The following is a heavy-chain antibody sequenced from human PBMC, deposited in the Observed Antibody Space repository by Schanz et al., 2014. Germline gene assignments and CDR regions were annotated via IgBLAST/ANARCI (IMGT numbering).Heavy chain of an antibody. Sequence: QVQLQESGPGLVRPSETLSLTCTVSGYSISSGYYWDWIRQPPGKGLEWIGVIYHSGNTYYNPSLKSRVTISVDTSKNQFSLKLSSVTAADTAVYYCARAEINSGYARYYYGMDVWGQGTTVTVSS. J-gene: IGHJ6*02. V-gene: IGHV4-38-2*02. CDR2: IYHSGNT. CDR1: GYSISSGYY. CDR3: ARAEINSGYARYYYGMDV. D-gene: IGHD5-12*01.